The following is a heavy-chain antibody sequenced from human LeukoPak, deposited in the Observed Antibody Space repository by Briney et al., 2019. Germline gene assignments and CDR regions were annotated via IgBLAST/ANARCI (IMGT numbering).Heavy chain of an antibody. V-gene: IGHV3-74*01. J-gene: IGHJ4*02. CDR1: GFTLSSYW. D-gene: IGHD2-2*01. CDR2: IDSDGTTI. CDR3: ARGLTLLGYCSGTSCLMNY. Sequence: PGRSLRLSCAVSGFTLSSYWMHWVRQAPGKGLVWVSRIDSDGTTIDYADSVKGRFTISRDNANNTLYLQMNSLRAEDAGVYYCARGLTLLGYCSGTSCLMNYWGQGTLVTVSS.